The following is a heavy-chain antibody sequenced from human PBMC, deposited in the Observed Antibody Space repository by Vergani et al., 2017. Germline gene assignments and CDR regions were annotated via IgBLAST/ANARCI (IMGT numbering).Heavy chain of an antibody. Sequence: EVQLVESGGGLVKPGGSLRLSCAASGFTFSSYSMNWVRQAPGKGLEWVSSISSSSSYIYYADSVKGRFTISRDNAKNSLYLQMNSLRAEDTAVYYCARAQCVLGHCSGGSCCNEFDYWGQGTLVTVSS. CDR1: GFTFSSYS. V-gene: IGHV3-21*01. CDR3: ARAQCVLGHCSGGSCCNEFDY. CDR2: ISSSSSYI. J-gene: IGHJ4*02. D-gene: IGHD2-15*01.